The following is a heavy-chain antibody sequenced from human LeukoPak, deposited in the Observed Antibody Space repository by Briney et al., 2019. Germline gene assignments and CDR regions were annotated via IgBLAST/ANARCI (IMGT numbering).Heavy chain of an antibody. Sequence: GASVKVSCKASGYTFTSYDIKWGRQATGQGLEWMGWMNPNSGNTGYAQKFQGRVTMTRNTSISTAHMELSSLRSEDTAVYYCARSGGSFPFDYWGQGTLVTVSS. CDR1: GYTFTSYD. J-gene: IGHJ4*02. D-gene: IGHD2-15*01. V-gene: IGHV1-8*01. CDR3: ARSGGSFPFDY. CDR2: MNPNSGNT.